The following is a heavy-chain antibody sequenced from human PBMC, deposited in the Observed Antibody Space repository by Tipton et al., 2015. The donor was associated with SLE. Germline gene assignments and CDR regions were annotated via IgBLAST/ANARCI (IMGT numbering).Heavy chain of an antibody. D-gene: IGHD6-19*01. Sequence: SLRLSCAASGFAFADYMMHWVRQGPGKGLEWVSLISWNGGDTSYADSVRGRFTISRDNNKISVYLQMNNLTPEDTALYYCAKDFHNTGWYYFDSWGQGTRVTVSS. CDR1: GFAFADYM. V-gene: IGHV3-43*01. CDR2: ISWNGGDT. J-gene: IGHJ4*02. CDR3: AKDFHNTGWYYFDS.